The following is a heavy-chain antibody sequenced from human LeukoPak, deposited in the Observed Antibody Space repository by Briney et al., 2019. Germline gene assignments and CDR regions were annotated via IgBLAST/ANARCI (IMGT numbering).Heavy chain of an antibody. Sequence: ASVRVSCEVSGYTLTELSMHWVRQAPGKGLEWMGGFDPEDGETIYAQKFKGRVTITEDTSTDTAYMELSSLRSEDTAVYYCASLGNTGSDWLNWFDPWGQGTLVTVSS. D-gene: IGHD3-9*01. V-gene: IGHV1-24*01. CDR2: FDPEDGET. J-gene: IGHJ5*02. CDR1: GYTLTELS. CDR3: ASLGNTGSDWLNWFDP.